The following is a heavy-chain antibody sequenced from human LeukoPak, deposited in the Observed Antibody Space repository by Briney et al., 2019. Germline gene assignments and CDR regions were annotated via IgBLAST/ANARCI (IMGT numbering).Heavy chain of an antibody. V-gene: IGHV4-59*01. CDR1: GGSISSYY. D-gene: IGHD6-19*01. CDR3: ARGVAVATTPMDY. J-gene: IGHJ4*02. CDR2: TYYSGST. Sequence: SETLSLTCTVSGGSISSYYWSRIRQPPGKGLEWIGYTYYSGSTNYNPSLKSRVTISVDTSKNQFSLKLSSVTAADTAVYYCARGVAVATTPMDYWGQGTLVTVSS.